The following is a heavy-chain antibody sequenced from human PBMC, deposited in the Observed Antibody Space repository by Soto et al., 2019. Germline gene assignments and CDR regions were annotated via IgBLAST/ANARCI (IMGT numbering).Heavy chain of an antibody. J-gene: IGHJ4*02. CDR3: ARAPYGGPELLSSTYDY. CDR1: GYTFTSYG. D-gene: IGHD3-10*01. Sequence: QVQLVQSGAEVKKPGASVKVSCKASGYTFTSYGISWVRQAPGQGLEWMGWISAYNSNTNYAQKLQGRVTMTTDTYTSTAYMELRSLRSDDTAVYYCARAPYGGPELLSSTYDYWGQGTLVTVSS. CDR2: ISAYNSNT. V-gene: IGHV1-18*01.